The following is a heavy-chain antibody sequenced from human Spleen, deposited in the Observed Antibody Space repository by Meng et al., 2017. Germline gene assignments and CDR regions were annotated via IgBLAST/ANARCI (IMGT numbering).Heavy chain of an antibody. CDR1: GGTFSSYA. CDR2: IIPIFGTA. CDR3: ARQSYDSSGYEYYYVMDV. Sequence: SVKVSCKASGGTFSSYAISWVRQAPGQGLEWMGGIIPIFGTANYAQKFQGRVTITADKSTSTAYMELSSLRSEDTAVYYCARQSYDSSGYEYYYVMDVWGQGTTVTSP. D-gene: IGHD3-22*01. J-gene: IGHJ6*02. V-gene: IGHV1-69*06.